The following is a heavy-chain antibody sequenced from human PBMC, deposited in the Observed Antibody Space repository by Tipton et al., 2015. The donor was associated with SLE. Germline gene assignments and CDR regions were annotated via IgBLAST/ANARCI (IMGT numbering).Heavy chain of an antibody. CDR2: INPNSGGT. Sequence: QSGAEVKKPGASVKVSCVASGFTFTDYYMHWIRQAPGQGLEWMGRINPNSGGTNYAQKSQGRVTMTRDTSIRTASMELTRLTSDDTAIYYCARRRLEGLSYFYFYALDVWGQGTTVTVSS. V-gene: IGHV1-2*06. CDR3: ARRRLEGLSYFYFYALDV. J-gene: IGHJ6*02. D-gene: IGHD2-21*01. CDR1: GFTFTDYY.